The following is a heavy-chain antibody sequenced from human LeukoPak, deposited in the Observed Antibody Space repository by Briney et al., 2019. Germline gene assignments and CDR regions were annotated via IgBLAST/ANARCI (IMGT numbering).Heavy chain of an antibody. CDR2: INHSRST. J-gene: IGHJ4*02. D-gene: IGHD5-18*01. CDR1: GGSFSGYY. Sequence: TSETLSLTCAVYGGSFSGYYWSWIRQPPGKGLEWIGEINHSRSTNYNPSLKSRVTISVDTSKNQFSLKLSSVTAADTAVYYCARDNSGWIQLWLRWFDYWGQGTLVTVSS. V-gene: IGHV4-34*01. CDR3: ARDNSGWIQLWLRWFDY.